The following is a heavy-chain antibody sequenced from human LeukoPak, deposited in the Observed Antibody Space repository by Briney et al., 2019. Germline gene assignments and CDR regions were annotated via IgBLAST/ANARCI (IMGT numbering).Heavy chain of an antibody. CDR2: IYPGDSDT. CDR1: GYSFTSYW. V-gene: IGHV5-51*01. J-gene: IGHJ4*02. CDR3: ARRVADYYDSRWYFDY. D-gene: IGHD3-22*01. Sequence: ESLKISCKGSGYSFTSYWIGWVRQMPGKGLEWMGIIYPGDSDTRYSPSFQGQVTISADKSISTAYLQWSSLKASDTAMYYCARRVADYYDSRWYFDYWGQGTLVTVSS.